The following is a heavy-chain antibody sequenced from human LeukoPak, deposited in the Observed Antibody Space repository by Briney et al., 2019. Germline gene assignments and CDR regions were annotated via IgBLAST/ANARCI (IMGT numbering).Heavy chain of an antibody. Sequence: SVKVSCKASRGTFSSYAISWVRQAPGQGVEWMGRIIPIFGTANYAQKFQGRVTITTDESTSTAYMELSSLRSEDTAAYYCASTDCTNGVCYTCDYWGQGTLVTVSS. V-gene: IGHV1-69*05. J-gene: IGHJ4*02. CDR3: ASTDCTNGVCYTCDY. CDR1: RGTFSSYA. CDR2: IIPIFGTA. D-gene: IGHD2-8*01.